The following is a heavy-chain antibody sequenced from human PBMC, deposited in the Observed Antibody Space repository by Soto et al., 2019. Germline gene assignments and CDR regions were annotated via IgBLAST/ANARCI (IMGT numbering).Heavy chain of an antibody. CDR2: VSYDGSHK. V-gene: IGHV3-30*18. J-gene: IGHJ4*02. CDR3: AKEMYPRTVLDSSSPWGDY. Sequence: GGSLRLSCTASGITFDTYGMHWVRQTPGKGLEWVAVVSYDGSHKYYGDSVKGRFTISRDDAKNTVYLQMDSLGVEDTAVYYCAKEMYPRTVLDSSSPWGDYWGQGTPVTVSS. CDR1: GITFDTYG. D-gene: IGHD6-6*01.